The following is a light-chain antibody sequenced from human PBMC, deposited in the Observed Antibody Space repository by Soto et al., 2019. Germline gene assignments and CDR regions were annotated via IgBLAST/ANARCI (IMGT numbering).Light chain of an antibody. V-gene: IGKV3-20*01. J-gene: IGKJ1*01. CDR1: QSVSNNY. CDR2: GAS. CDR3: QQYGSSGT. Sequence: IVVTQSPGTLTLSTGARATLSCRAIQSVSNNYLALYQQKPGQAPRLLIYGASNRATGIPDRFSGSGSGTDFTLTISRLEPEDFAVYYCQQYGSSGTFGQGAKVDIK.